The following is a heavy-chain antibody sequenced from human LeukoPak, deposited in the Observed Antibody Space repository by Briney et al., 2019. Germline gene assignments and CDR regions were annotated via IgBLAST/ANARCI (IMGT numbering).Heavy chain of an antibody. CDR2: IHHSGRT. V-gene: IGHV4-38-2*02. Sequence: PSETLSLTCTVSGYSISSGYYWGWIRQPPGKGLEWIGGIHHSGRTYYNPSLKSRVTISIDTSKNQFSLKLSSVTAADTAVYYCARDHRDGDTYGYVPWEYYYYYIDVRGKGTTVTVSS. D-gene: IGHD5-18*01. J-gene: IGHJ6*03. CDR1: GYSISSGYY. CDR3: ARDHRDGDTYGYVPWEYYYYYIDV.